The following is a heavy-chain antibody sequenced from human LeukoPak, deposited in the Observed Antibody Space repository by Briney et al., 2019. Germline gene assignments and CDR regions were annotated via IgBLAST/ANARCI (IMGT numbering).Heavy chain of an antibody. CDR2: IIPIFGTA. D-gene: IGHD5-24*01. CDR3: ARDRGDGYQGYFDY. J-gene: IGHJ4*02. CDR1: GGTFSSYA. Sequence: SAKVSCKASGGTFSSYAISWVRQAPGQGLEWMGGIIPIFGTANYAQKFQGRVTITADESTSTAYMELSSLRSEDTAVYYCARDRGDGYQGYFDYWGQGTLVTVSS. V-gene: IGHV1-69*13.